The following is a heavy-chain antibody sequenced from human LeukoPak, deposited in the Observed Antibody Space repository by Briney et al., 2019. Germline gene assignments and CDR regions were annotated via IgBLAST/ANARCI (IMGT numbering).Heavy chain of an antibody. D-gene: IGHD3-10*01. CDR2: ISNGGVT. CDR1: DLTVSDYY. V-gene: IGHV3-53*01. CDR3: GGSGSYYTPSYY. Sequence: PGGSLRLSCATSDLTVSDYYMSWVRQAPGRGLEWVSVISNGGVTYYADSVKGRFTISRDDSNDTVYLQMNNVRPEDTAVYHCGGSGSYYTPSYYWGQGTLVAVSS. J-gene: IGHJ4*02.